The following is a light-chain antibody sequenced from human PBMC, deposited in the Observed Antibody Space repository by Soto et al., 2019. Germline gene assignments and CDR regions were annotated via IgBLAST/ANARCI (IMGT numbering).Light chain of an antibody. CDR3: SSYTSSSTLRV. Sequence: QSVLTQPASVSGSPGQSITISCTGTSSDFGGYSYVSWYQQHPGKAPKLMIYDVSNRPSGVSNRFSGSKSGNTASLTISGLQAEDEADYYCSSYTSSSTLRVFGGGTKVTVL. CDR1: SSDFGGYSY. V-gene: IGLV2-14*01. J-gene: IGLJ2*01. CDR2: DVS.